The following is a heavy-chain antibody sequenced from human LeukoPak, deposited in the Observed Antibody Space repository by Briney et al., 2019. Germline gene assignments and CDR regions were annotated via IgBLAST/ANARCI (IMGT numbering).Heavy chain of an antibody. Sequence: GGSLRLSCAASGFTFSTYWMSWVRQAPGKGLEWVANTKEDGGEKYYVDSVKGRFTISRDNAKNSVYLQMNSLRAEDTGIYYCAYYYGSGSSLWGQGTLVTVSS. D-gene: IGHD3-10*01. V-gene: IGHV3-7*01. J-gene: IGHJ4*02. CDR2: TKEDGGEK. CDR1: GFTFSTYW. CDR3: AYYYGSGSSL.